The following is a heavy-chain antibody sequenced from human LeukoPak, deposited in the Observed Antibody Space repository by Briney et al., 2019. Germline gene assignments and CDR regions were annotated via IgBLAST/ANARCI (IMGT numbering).Heavy chain of an antibody. CDR2: ISSGSSYI. Sequence: GGSLRLSCAASGFPFSSYGMHWVRQAPGKGLEWVSSISSGSSYIYYADSLKGRFTISRDNAKNSLYLQMNSLRAEDTAVYYCARWSMATHGYYFDYWGQGTLVTVSS. CDR1: GFPFSSYG. CDR3: ARWSMATHGYYFDY. D-gene: IGHD5-24*01. V-gene: IGHV3-21*01. J-gene: IGHJ4*02.